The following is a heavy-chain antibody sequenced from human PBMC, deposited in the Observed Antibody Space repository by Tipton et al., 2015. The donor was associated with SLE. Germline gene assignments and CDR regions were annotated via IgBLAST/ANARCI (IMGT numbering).Heavy chain of an antibody. CDR1: GFTFDEFA. D-gene: IGHD3-3*01. J-gene: IGHJ4*02. V-gene: IGHV3-9*01. CDR2: ISWTGDII. CDR3: ARDGLRFRTQYFYDF. Sequence: RSLRLSCAASGFTFDEFAMHWVRLVPGKGLEWVSGISWTGDIIGYAEFVEGRFTISRDTAKNSLYLEMNSLRAEDTAVYYCARDGLRFRTQYFYDFWGQGTLVTVSS.